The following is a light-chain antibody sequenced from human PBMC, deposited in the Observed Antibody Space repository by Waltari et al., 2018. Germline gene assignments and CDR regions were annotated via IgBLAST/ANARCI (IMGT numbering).Light chain of an antibody. CDR1: QSVSSY. J-gene: IGKJ5*01. CDR3: QQRSNWPPIT. V-gene: IGKV3-11*01. CDR2: DAS. Sequence: EIVLTQSPATLSLSPGERATLSCRASQSVSSYLAWYQQKPGPAPRLLIYDASNRATGIPAGFSGSGSETDFTLTISSLEPEDFAVYYCQQRSNWPPITFGQGTRLEIK.